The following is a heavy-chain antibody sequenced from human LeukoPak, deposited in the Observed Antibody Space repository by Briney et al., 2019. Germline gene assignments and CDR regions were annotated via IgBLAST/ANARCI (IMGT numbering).Heavy chain of an antibody. V-gene: IGHV4-59*01. J-gene: IGHJ5*02. CDR1: GGSISSYY. D-gene: IGHD3-16*02. Sequence: PSETLSLTCTVSGGSISSYYGSWIRQPPGKGLEWIGYIYYSGSTNYNPSLKSRVTISVDTSKNQFSLKLSSVTAADTAVYYCARAYDYVWGSYRSENWFDPWGQRTLVTVSS. CDR3: ARAYDYVWGSYRSENWFDP. CDR2: IYYSGST.